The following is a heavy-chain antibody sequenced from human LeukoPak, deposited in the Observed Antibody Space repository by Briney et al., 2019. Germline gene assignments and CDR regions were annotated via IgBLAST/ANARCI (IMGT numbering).Heavy chain of an antibody. Sequence: GGSLRLSCAASGFTFDDYAMTWVRQAPGKGLEWVSAISGSGGSTYYADSVKGRFTISRDNSKNTLYLQMNSLRAEDTAVYYCAKDGGSLGYWGQGTLVTVSS. J-gene: IGHJ4*02. CDR3: AKDGGSLGY. V-gene: IGHV3-23*01. CDR2: ISGSGGST. CDR1: GFTFDDYA. D-gene: IGHD1-26*01.